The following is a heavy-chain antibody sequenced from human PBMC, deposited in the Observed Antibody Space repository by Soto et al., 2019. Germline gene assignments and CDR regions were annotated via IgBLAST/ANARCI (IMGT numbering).Heavy chain of an antibody. V-gene: IGHV1-18*01. D-gene: IGHD1-1*01. CDR3: AILLLERPSSAFDI. CDR2: ISAYNGNT. CDR1: GYTFTSYG. J-gene: IGHJ3*02. Sequence: GASVKVSCKASGYTFTSYGISWVRQAPGQGLEWMGWISAYNGNTNYAQKLQGRVTMTTDTSTSTAYMELRSLRSDDTAVYYCAILLLERPSSAFDICAQGTMVTVS.